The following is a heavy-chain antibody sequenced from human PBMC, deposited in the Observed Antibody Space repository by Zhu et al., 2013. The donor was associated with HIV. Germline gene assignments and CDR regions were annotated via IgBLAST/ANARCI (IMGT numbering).Heavy chain of an antibody. Sequence: QSGPDLQRPGSSMKVSCKASGYSFVGFYIHWIRQVPGKGLIWMGWINPQNGGTFYGHNFRGRVAFSRDMSTSTVYLQLFNLTSDDTARYYCARDVQDGPLDLWGQG. J-gene: IGHJ5*02. CDR3: ARDVQDGPLDL. V-gene: IGHV1-2*02. CDR2: INPQNGGT. D-gene: IGHD6-6*01. CDR1: GYSFVGFY.